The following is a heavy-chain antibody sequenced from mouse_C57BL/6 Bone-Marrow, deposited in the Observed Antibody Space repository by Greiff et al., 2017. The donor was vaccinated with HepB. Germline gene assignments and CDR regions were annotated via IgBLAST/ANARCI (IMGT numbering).Heavy chain of an antibody. CDR2: IYPRSGNT. D-gene: IGHD1-2*01. V-gene: IGHV1-81*01. CDR1: GYTFTSYG. J-gene: IGHJ1*03. CDR3: ARWFITTGGYFDV. Sequence: VQLQQSGAELARPGASVKLSCKASGYTFTSYGISWVKQRTGQGLEWIGEIYPRSGNTYYNEKFKGKATLTADKSSSTAYMELRSLTSEDSAVYFCARWFITTGGYFDVWGTGTTVTVSS.